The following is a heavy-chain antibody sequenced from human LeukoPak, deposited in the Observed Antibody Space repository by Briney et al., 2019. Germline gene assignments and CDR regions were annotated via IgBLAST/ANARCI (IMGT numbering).Heavy chain of an antibody. CDR1: GGTFSSYA. J-gene: IGHJ4*02. CDR3: ARALLNYYDSSGYQY. CDR2: IIPIFGTA. D-gene: IGHD3-22*01. V-gene: IGHV1-69*13. Sequence: SVKVSCKASGGTFSSYAISWVRQAPGQGLEWMGGIIPIFGTANYAQKFQGRVTITADESTSTAYMELSSPRSEDTAVYYCARALLNYYDSSGYQYWGQGTLVTVSS.